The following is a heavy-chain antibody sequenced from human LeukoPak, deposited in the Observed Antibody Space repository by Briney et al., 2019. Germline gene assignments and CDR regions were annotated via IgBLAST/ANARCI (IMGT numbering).Heavy chain of an antibody. Sequence: PGGSLRLSCAASGFTFSSYSMNWVRQAPGKGLEWVSSISSSSSYIYYADSVKGRFTISRDNAKNSLYLQMNSLRAEDTAVYYCARMWRSGYYLDYWGQGTLVTVSS. D-gene: IGHD3-22*01. CDR2: ISSSSSYI. CDR3: ARMWRSGYYLDY. CDR1: GFTFSSYS. J-gene: IGHJ4*02. V-gene: IGHV3-21*01.